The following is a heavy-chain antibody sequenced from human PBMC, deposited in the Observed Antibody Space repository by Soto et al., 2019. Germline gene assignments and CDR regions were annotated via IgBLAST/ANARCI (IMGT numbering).Heavy chain of an antibody. CDR2: IYYSGST. J-gene: IGHJ5*02. CDR3: ATQIVVVPAASGGWFDP. Sequence: SETLSLTCTVSGGSISSSSYYWGWIRQPPWKGLEWIGSIYYSGSTYYNPSLKSRVTISVDTSKNQFSLKLSSVTAADTAVYYCATQIVVVPAASGGWFDPWGQGXLVTVYS. D-gene: IGHD2-2*01. CDR1: GGSISSSSYY. V-gene: IGHV4-39*01.